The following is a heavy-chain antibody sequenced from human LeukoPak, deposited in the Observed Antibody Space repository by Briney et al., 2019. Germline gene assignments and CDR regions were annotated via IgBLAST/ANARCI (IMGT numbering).Heavy chain of an antibody. CDR1: GGSISSSSYY. Sequence: SETLSLTCTVSGGSISSSSYYWGWIRQPPGKGLEWIGSIYYSGSTYYNPSLKSRVTISVDTSKNQFSLKLSSVTAADTAVYYCARIGSYSSGWSPLGGFDYWGQGTLATVSS. D-gene: IGHD6-19*01. J-gene: IGHJ4*02. V-gene: IGHV4-39*07. CDR3: ARIGSYSSGWSPLGGFDY. CDR2: IYYSGST.